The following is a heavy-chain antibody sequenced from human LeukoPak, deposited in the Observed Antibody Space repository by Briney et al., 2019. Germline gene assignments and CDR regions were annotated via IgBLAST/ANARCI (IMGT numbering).Heavy chain of an antibody. CDR3: AGGTYYDFWSGYYSSGAFDI. Sequence: SETLSLTCTVSGGSISSYYWSWIRQPAGKGLEWIGRIYTSGSTYYNPSLKSRVTISVDTSKNQFSLKLSSVTAADTAVYYCAGGTYYDFWSGYYSSGAFDIWGQGTMVTVSS. J-gene: IGHJ3*02. V-gene: IGHV4-4*07. D-gene: IGHD3-3*01. CDR2: IYTSGST. CDR1: GGSISSYY.